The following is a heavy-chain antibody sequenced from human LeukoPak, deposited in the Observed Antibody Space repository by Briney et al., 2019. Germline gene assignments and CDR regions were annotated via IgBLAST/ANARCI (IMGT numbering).Heavy chain of an antibody. CDR2: IRSKADNYPT. D-gene: IGHD2-21*02. CDR3: VKDYPSTSSVTAPLFES. J-gene: IGHJ4*02. CDR1: GFTFSGSP. V-gene: IGHV3-73*01. Sequence: GGSLRLSCAASGFTFSGSPILWVRQASGKGLEWVGRIRSKADNYPTAYAASVQGRCTISRDNSKNTLYLQMNSLSAEDTATYHCVKDYPSTSSVTAPLFESWGQGLPVTVSS.